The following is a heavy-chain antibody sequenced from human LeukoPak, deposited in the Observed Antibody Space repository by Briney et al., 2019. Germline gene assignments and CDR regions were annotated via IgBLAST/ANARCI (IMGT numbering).Heavy chain of an antibody. V-gene: IGHV3-74*01. CDR1: GFTFSSYW. D-gene: IGHD3-22*01. CDR3: ARGYYYDSSGYQPFDY. Sequence: GGSLRLSCAASGFTFSSYWMRWVRQAPGKGLVWVSRINSDGSSTSYADSVKGRFTISRDNAKNTLYLQMNSLRAEDTAVYYCARGYYYDSSGYQPFDYWGQGTLVTVSS. CDR2: INSDGSST. J-gene: IGHJ4*02.